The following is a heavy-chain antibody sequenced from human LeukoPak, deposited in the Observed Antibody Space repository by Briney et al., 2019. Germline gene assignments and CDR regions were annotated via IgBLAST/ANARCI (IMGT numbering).Heavy chain of an antibody. V-gene: IGHV3-21*01. J-gene: IGHJ4*02. D-gene: IGHD6-13*01. CDR1: GFTFSSYS. CDR2: ISSSSSCI. Sequence: GGSLRLSCAASGFTFSSYSMNWVRQAPGKGLEWVSCISSSSSCIYYADSVKGRFTISRDNAKNSLYLQMNSLRAEDTAVYYCARDYGSWYEGFDYWGQGTLVTVSS. CDR3: ARDYGSWYEGFDY.